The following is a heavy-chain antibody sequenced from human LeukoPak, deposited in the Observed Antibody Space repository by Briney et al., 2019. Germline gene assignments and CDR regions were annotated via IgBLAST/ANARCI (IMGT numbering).Heavy chain of an antibody. D-gene: IGHD3-22*01. V-gene: IGHV3-23*01. Sequence: GGSLRLSCAASGFTFSSYAMSWVRQAPGKGLEWVSAISGSGGSTYYADSVKGRFTISRDNPKNTLYLQMNSLRGEDTAVYYCAKDYGSSGYWGILDVFDILGQGAMVTVS. CDR3: AKDYGSSGYWGILDVFDI. CDR2: ISGSGGST. CDR1: GFTFSSYA. J-gene: IGHJ3*02.